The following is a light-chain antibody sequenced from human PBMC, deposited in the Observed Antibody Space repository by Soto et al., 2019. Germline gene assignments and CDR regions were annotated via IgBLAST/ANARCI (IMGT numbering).Light chain of an antibody. Sequence: QSVLTLPPPVSGAPGQRVPIYCAGSSSSSGAGYDVHRYQQLPGAARKLRIYANSNQPSGVPDGFSGSKSDTSASLPITVLQAEDEADYSCQSYDSSLYGYVFGSGTKVTVL. CDR3: QSYDSSLYGYV. CDR2: ANS. CDR1: SSSSGAGYD. J-gene: IGLJ1*01. V-gene: IGLV1-40*01.